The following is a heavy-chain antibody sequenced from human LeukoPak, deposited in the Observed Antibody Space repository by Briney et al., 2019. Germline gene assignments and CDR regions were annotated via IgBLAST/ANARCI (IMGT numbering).Heavy chain of an antibody. CDR2: INTDGSST. V-gene: IGHV3-74*01. CDR3: ARGPDYGDYPGLDY. CDR1: GFTFSSYL. J-gene: IGHJ4*02. D-gene: IGHD4-17*01. Sequence: GGSLRLSCAASGFTFSSYLMHWVRQAPGKGLVWVSRINTDGSSTSYADSVKGRFTISRDNAKNTLYLQMNSLRAEDTAVYYCARGPDYGDYPGLDYWGQGTLVTVSS.